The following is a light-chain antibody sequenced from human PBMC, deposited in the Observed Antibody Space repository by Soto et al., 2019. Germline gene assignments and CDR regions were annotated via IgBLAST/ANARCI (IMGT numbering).Light chain of an antibody. V-gene: IGKV1-39*01. CDR2: AAS. CDR1: QSISSY. CDR3: QQSYISPST. J-gene: IGKJ1*01. Sequence: DIQMTQSPSSLSASVGDRVTITCRASQSISSYLNWYQQKPGKAPKLLIYAASSLQSGVPSRFSGSGSGTDFTLTISNLQPEDFATYYCQQSYISPSTFGQGTKVEIK.